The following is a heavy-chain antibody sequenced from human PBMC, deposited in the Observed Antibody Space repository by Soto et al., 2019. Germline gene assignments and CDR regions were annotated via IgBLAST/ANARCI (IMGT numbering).Heavy chain of an antibody. CDR3: ARRIAVAGRGNDY. V-gene: IGHV4-39*01. CDR1: GGSISSSSYY. D-gene: IGHD6-19*01. Sequence: PSETLSLTCTVSGGSISSSSYYWGWIRQPPGKGLEWIGSIYYSGSTYYNPSLKSRVTISVDTSKNQFSLKLSSVTAADTAVYYCARRIAVAGRGNDYWGQGTLVTVSS. CDR2: IYYSGST. J-gene: IGHJ4*02.